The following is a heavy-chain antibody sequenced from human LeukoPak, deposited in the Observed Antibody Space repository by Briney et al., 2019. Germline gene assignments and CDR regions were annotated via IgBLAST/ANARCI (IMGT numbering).Heavy chain of an antibody. D-gene: IGHD1-14*01. J-gene: IGHJ4*02. V-gene: IGHV1-3*01. Sequence: ASVKVSCKASGYIFDKYAIHWVRRAPGQRLDWMGWIDAGNGRTKYSQKFQARVIITRDTSVSTAYMELSSLRSEDTAVYYCARGIWYQGNYYFDSWGQGTLVTVSS. CDR3: ARGIWYQGNYYFDS. CDR2: IDAGNGRT. CDR1: GYIFDKYA.